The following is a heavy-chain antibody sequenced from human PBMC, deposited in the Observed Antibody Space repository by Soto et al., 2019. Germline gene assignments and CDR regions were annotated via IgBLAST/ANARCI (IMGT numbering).Heavy chain of an antibody. Sequence: ASVKVSCKASGYTFTSYGISWVRQAPGQGLEWMGWISAYNGNTNYAQKLQGRVTMTTDTSTSTAYMELRRLGSDDTAVYYCARVLLEDGDFDYWGQGTLVTVSS. CDR2: ISAYNGNT. V-gene: IGHV1-18*01. J-gene: IGHJ4*02. CDR3: ARVLLEDGDFDY. CDR1: GYTFTSYG. D-gene: IGHD3-9*01.